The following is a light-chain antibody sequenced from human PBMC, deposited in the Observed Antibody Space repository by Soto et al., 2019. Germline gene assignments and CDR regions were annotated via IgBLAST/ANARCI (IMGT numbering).Light chain of an antibody. Sequence: QSALTQPRSVSGSPGQSPTISCTGSSTDVGGYDYVSWYQHHTGKAPKLIIYDVYKRPSVVPGLFSGSKSGNTASLTIGGRPDEDEAYYRCSSEAARHTVVFGGGTKLTVL. V-gene: IGLV2-11*01. CDR3: SSEAARHTVV. CDR1: STDVGGYDY. CDR2: DVY. J-gene: IGLJ3*02.